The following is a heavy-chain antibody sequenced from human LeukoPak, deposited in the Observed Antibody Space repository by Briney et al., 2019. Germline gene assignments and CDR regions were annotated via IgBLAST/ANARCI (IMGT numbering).Heavy chain of an antibody. J-gene: IGHJ6*03. CDR3: ARDPYSGAYYEGYYYYYMDV. Sequence: GGSLRLSCAASRFTVSSNYMTWVRQAPGKGLEWISSITSSSSYKFYADSVKGRFTISRDNAKNSLYLQMNSLRAEDTAVYYCARDPYSGAYYEGYYYYYMDVWGKGTTVIVSS. D-gene: IGHD1-26*01. CDR1: RFTVSSNY. CDR2: ITSSSSYK. V-gene: IGHV3-21*01.